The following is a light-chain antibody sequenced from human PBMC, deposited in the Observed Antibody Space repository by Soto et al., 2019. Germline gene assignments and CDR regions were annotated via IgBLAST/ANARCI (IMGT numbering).Light chain of an antibody. V-gene: IGKV3-15*01. CDR2: GAS. CDR3: QHYNNWPPYS. J-gene: IGKJ2*03. CDR1: QDVSTN. Sequence: ETVMTQSPDTLSVSPGESATLSCRASQDVSTNLAWFHHKPGQTPRLVRYGASKRATGIPARFSGSGSGRHFTLTISSLQSEDFGVYYCQHYNNWPPYSFGQGTKVDIK.